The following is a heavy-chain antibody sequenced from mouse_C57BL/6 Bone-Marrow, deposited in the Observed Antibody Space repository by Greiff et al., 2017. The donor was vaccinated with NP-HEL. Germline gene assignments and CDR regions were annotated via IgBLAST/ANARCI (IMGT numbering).Heavy chain of an antibody. D-gene: IGHD1-1*01. Sequence: EVQLQQSGPVLVKPGASVKMSCKASGYTFTDYYMNWVKHSHGKSLEWIGVINPYNGGTSYNQKFKGKASLTVDKSSSTAYMELNSLTSEDSAVYYCARIPGSRYYFDYWGQGTTLTVSS. CDR2: INPYNGGT. V-gene: IGHV1-19*01. CDR1: GYTFTDYY. J-gene: IGHJ2*01. CDR3: ARIPGSRYYFDY.